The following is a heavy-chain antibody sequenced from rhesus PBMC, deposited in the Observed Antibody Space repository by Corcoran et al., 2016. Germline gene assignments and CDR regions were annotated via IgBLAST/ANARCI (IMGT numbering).Heavy chain of an antibody. V-gene: IGHV4-76*01. D-gene: IGHD1-1-1*01. J-gene: IGHJ4*01. Sequence: QVQLQESGPGVVKPSETLSLTCAVSGYSISSGYDWSWIRQPPGKGLEWIGYIYGSSWSTNYHPSLKNRVTISKDTSKNQFSLKLSSVTAADTAVYYCARDRYSWNREYYFDYWGQGVLVTVSS. CDR2: IYGSSWST. CDR1: GYSISSGYD. CDR3: ARDRYSWNREYYFDY.